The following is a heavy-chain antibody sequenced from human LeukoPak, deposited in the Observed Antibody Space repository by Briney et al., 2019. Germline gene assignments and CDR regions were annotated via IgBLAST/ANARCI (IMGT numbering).Heavy chain of an antibody. Sequence: SETLSLTCAVYGGSFSGYYWSWIRQPPGKGLEWIGEINHSGSTNYNPSLKSRVTISVDTSKNQFSLKLSSVTAADTAVYYCARGRIVVVPAAILVSYYYYYGMDVWGESTTVTVP. D-gene: IGHD2-2*02. CDR2: INHSGST. J-gene: IGHJ6*02. V-gene: IGHV4-34*01. CDR3: ARGRIVVVPAAILVSYYYYYGMDV. CDR1: GGSFSGYY.